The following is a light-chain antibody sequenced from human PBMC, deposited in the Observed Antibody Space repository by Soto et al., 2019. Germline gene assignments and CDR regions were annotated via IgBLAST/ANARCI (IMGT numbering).Light chain of an antibody. V-gene: IGKV1-5*03. CDR3: QQNDSYTT. CDR1: QPINGR. Sequence: DIQMTQSPSTLSASVGDRVTISCRASQPINGRLAWYQQKPGKAPKLLIYGASTLDSGVPSRFSGSASGTEFTLTISSQQPDDVATYVCQQNDSYTTCGGGTKGEIK. CDR2: GAS. J-gene: IGKJ4*01.